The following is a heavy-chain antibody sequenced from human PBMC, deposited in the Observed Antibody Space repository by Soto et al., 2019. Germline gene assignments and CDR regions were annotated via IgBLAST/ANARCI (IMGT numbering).Heavy chain of an antibody. Sequence: ASVKVSCKASGYTFTGHYAHWVRQAPGQGLEWMGWINPDSGGTNYAQSFQGRVTMTRDTSISAAYMELGRLRSDDTAVYYCAVRLGELSADWGQGTLVTVSS. J-gene: IGHJ4*02. V-gene: IGHV1-2*02. CDR2: INPDSGGT. D-gene: IGHD3-16*02. CDR3: AVRLGELSAD. CDR1: GYTFTGHY.